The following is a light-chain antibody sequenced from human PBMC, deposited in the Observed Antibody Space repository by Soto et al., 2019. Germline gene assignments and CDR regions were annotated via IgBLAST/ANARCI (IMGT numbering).Light chain of an antibody. J-gene: IGKJ2*01. CDR1: QSVGRS. V-gene: IGKV3-15*01. CDR3: LQYNNWPYT. Sequence: IVMTQSPATLSVSPGERATLSCRASQSVGRSLAWYQQRPGQAPRLLIYGASARATGIPATFSGSGSGTEFTLTISSLQSENFAVYYCLQYNNWPYTFGQGTKVDIK. CDR2: GAS.